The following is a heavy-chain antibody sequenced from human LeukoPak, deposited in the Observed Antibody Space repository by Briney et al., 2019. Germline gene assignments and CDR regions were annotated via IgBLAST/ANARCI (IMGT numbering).Heavy chain of an antibody. J-gene: IGHJ6*03. CDR3: ARVPRPYYYMDV. CDR1: GYTFTGYY. CDR2: INPNSGGT. V-gene: IGHV1-2*02. Sequence: AAVKVSCKASGYTFTGYYMHGVRQAPGQGLEWMCWINPNSGGTNYAQKFQGRVNMTRDTYISTAYMELSRLRSDDTAVSYCARVPRPYYYMDVWGKGTTVTISS.